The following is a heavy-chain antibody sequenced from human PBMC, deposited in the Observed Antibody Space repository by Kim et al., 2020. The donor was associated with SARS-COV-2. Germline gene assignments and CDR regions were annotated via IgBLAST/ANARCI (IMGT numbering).Heavy chain of an antibody. Sequence: GGSLRLSCAASSFTFSNYAMNWVRQAPGKGLQWISSINNGGQNTYYADSVEGRFTISRDNSKNNLDLQMRGLRVDDSAIYYCAKGGCLVSTEMDFWGRGTLVSVS. CDR1: SFTFSNYA. V-gene: IGHV3-23*03. CDR3: AKGGCLVSTEMDF. D-gene: IGHD2-21*02. CDR2: INNGGQNT. J-gene: IGHJ4*02.